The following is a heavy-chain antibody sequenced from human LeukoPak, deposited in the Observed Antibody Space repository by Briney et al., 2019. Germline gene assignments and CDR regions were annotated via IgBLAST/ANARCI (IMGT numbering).Heavy chain of an antibody. CDR1: GGSFSDYY. CDR3: ARVGYTSSWFGGWFDP. J-gene: IGHJ5*02. Sequence: PSETLSLTCAVYGGSFSDYYWSWIRQPPGKGLEWIGSIFYTGSTYYNPSLRSRVTISVDTSKNQFSLKLTSVTAADTAVYFCARVGYTSSWFGGWFDPWGQGTLVTVSS. D-gene: IGHD6-13*01. CDR2: IFYTGST. V-gene: IGHV4-34*12.